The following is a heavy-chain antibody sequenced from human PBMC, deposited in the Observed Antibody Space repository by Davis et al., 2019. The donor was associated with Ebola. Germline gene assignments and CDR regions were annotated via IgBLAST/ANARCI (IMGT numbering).Heavy chain of an antibody. CDR3: ARRYSSSWYEVYYFDY. J-gene: IGHJ4*02. CDR2: INPSGGST. CDR1: GYTFTSYY. Sequence: ASVKVSCKASGYTFTSYYMHWVRQAPGQGLEWMGIINPSGGSTSYAQKFQGRVTMTRDTSTSTVYMELSSLRSEDTAVYYCARRYSSSWYEVYYFDYWGQGTLVTVSS. V-gene: IGHV1-46*01. D-gene: IGHD6-13*01.